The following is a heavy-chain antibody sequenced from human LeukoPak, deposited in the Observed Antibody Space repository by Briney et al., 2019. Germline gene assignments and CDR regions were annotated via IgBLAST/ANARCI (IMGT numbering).Heavy chain of an antibody. D-gene: IGHD2-2*01. Sequence: GESLKISCKGSGYSFTSYWISWVRQMPGKGLEWMGRNDPSDSYTNYSPSFQGHVTISADKSISTAYLQWSSLKASDTAMYYCARHRAPPDIVVVPAANPYYYGMDVWGQGTTVTVSS. J-gene: IGHJ6*02. CDR1: GYSFTSYW. V-gene: IGHV5-10-1*01. CDR3: ARHRAPPDIVVVPAANPYYYGMDV. CDR2: NDPSDSYT.